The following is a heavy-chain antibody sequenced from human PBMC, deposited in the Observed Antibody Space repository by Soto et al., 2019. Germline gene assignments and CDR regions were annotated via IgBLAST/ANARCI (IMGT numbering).Heavy chain of an antibody. D-gene: IGHD5-18*01. V-gene: IGHV4-59*12. Sequence: PSETLSLTCTVSGGSTSSYYWSWIRQPPGKGLEWIGYIYYSGSTNYKPSLKSRVTISVDTSKNQFSLKLSSVTAADTAVYYCATRGYSYGRYGVDYCGQGTLVTVSS. CDR3: ATRGYSYGRYGVDY. CDR1: GGSTSSYY. CDR2: IYYSGST. J-gene: IGHJ4*02.